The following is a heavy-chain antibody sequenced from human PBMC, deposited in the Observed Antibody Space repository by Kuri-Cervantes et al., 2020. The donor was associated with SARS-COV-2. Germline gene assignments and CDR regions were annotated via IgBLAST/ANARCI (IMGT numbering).Heavy chain of an antibody. CDR2: IIPILGTA. V-gene: IGHV1-69*04. Sequence: SVKVSCKASGGTFSSYAISWVRQAPGQGLEWMGRIIPILGTANYAQKFQGRVTITADKSTSTAYMELSSLRSEDTAVYYYARDASVAVWGQGTLVTVSS. CDR1: GGTFSSYA. D-gene: IGHD6-19*01. J-gene: IGHJ4*02. CDR3: ARDASVAV.